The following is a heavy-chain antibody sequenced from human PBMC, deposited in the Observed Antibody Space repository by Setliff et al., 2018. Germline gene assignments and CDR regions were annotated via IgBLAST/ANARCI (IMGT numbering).Heavy chain of an antibody. Sequence: SETLSLTCTVSGGSISSYYWSWIRQPPGRGLEWIGYVYTSGSTNYNPSLKSRVTISVDTSKNQFSLKLSSVTAADTAVYYCARSRGYKHDSSGYYYDHYYYYYMDVWGKGTPVTVSS. V-gene: IGHV4-4*08. CDR1: GGSISSYY. D-gene: IGHD3-22*01. CDR3: ARSRGYKHDSSGYYYDHYYYYYMDV. CDR2: VYTSGST. J-gene: IGHJ6*03.